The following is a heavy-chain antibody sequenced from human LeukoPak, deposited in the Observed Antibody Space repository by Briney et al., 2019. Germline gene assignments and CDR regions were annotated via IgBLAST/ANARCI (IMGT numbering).Heavy chain of an antibody. CDR2: INPSGGST. CDR1: GYTFNKYA. CDR3: ATFSGSQSTDYNWFDP. V-gene: IGHV1-46*02. Sequence: GASVKVSCKASGYTFNKYAINWVRQAPGQGLEWMGIINPSGGSTSYAQKFQGRVTMTRDTSTSTVYMELSSLRSEDTAVYYCATFSGSQSTDYNWFDPWGQGTLVTVSS. J-gene: IGHJ5*02. D-gene: IGHD1-26*01.